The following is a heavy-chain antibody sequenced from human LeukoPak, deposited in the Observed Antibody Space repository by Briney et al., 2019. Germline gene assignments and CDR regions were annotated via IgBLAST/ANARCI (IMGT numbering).Heavy chain of an antibody. J-gene: IGHJ1*01. V-gene: IGHV4-34*01. Sequence: SETLSLTCAVYGGSFSGYYWSWIRQPPGKGLEWIGEINHSGSTNYNPSLKSRVTISVDTSKNQFSLKLSSVTAADTAVYYCARVRGSSWYFFQHWGQGTLVTVSS. D-gene: IGHD6-13*01. CDR1: GGSFSGYY. CDR2: INHSGST. CDR3: ARVRGSSWYFFQH.